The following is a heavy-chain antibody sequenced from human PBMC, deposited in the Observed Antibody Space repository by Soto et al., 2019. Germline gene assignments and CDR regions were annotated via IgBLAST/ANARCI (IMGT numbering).Heavy chain of an antibody. D-gene: IGHD5-18*01. Sequence: GGSLRLSCVVSGFNFEDRAMHWVRQVPGKGLEWVSGIFWNSEGTGYADSVKGRFTISRDDSKNTVYLQMNSLKIDDTAVYYCTSRRDWTAVDPFDYWGLGTLVTVSS. J-gene: IGHJ4*02. V-gene: IGHV3-9*01. CDR2: IFWNSEGT. CDR1: GFNFEDRA. CDR3: TSRRDWTAVDPFDY.